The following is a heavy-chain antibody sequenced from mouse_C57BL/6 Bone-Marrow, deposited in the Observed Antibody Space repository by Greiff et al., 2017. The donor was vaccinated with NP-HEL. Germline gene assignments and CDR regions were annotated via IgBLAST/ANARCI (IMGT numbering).Heavy chain of an antibody. D-gene: IGHD4-1*01. CDR2: IDPENGDT. J-gene: IGHJ2*01. V-gene: IGHV14-4*01. Sequence: VQLQQSGAELVRPGASVKLSCTASGFNIKDDYMHWVKQRPEQGLEWIGWIDPENGDTEYASKFQGKATITADTSSNTAYLQLSSLTSEDTAVYYCTTSRNWDWGQGTTLTVSS. CDR1: GFNIKDDY. CDR3: TTSRNWD.